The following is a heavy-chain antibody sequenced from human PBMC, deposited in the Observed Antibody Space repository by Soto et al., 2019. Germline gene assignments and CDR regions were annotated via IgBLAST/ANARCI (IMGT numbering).Heavy chain of an antibody. Sequence: EVQLAESGGGLVKPGGSLRLSCAASGFTFISAWLSWVRQAPGKGLEWIGRIKSKADRGTTDFAAPVRGRITISRDDSKNTLVLQMNSLKAEDTAMYYCTTDGGLAPRPIFDYWGQGTLVTVSA. J-gene: IGHJ4*02. CDR2: IKSKADRGTT. CDR1: GFTFISAW. V-gene: IGHV3-15*01. D-gene: IGHD6-6*01. CDR3: TTDGGLAPRPIFDY.